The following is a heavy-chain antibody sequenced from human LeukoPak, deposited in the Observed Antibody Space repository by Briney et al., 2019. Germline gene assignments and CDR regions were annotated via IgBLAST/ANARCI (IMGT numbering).Heavy chain of an antibody. CDR1: GGSISSSSYY. D-gene: IGHD2-2*01. Sequence: SETLSLTCTVSGGSISSSSYYWGWIRQPPGKGLEWIGRIYYSGSTYYNPSLKSRVTISVDTSKNQFSLKLSSVTAADTAVYYCASYCSSTSCYDFEYFQHWGQGTLVTVSS. V-gene: IGHV4-39*01. J-gene: IGHJ1*01. CDR2: IYYSGST. CDR3: ASYCSSTSCYDFEYFQH.